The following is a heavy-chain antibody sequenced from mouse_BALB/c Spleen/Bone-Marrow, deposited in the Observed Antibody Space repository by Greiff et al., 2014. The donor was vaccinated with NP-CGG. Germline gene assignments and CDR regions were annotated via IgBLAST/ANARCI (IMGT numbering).Heavy chain of an antibody. D-gene: IGHD1-2*01. J-gene: IGHJ2*01. V-gene: IGHV14-3*02. CDR1: GFNIKSTY. Sequence: VQLQQPGAELVKPGASVKLSCTVFGFNIKSTYKHWVKQRPEQGLEWIGWVDPANGNSKCDPRFQGKATITADSSSNTAYLQLSSLTSEDTAVYYCALHYASQFDYWGQGTTVTVSS. CDR3: ALHYASQFDY. CDR2: VDPANGNS.